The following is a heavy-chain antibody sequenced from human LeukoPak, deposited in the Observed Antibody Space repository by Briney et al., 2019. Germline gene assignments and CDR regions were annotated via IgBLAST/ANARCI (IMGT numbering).Heavy chain of an antibody. D-gene: IGHD3-10*02. J-gene: IGHJ3*01. CDR1: GFTFNNYA. V-gene: IGHV3-23*01. Sequence: QPGGSLRLSCAASGFTFNNYAMNWVRQAPGKGLEWVSYIRGGGSNTRYSDSVKGRFIISRDNSQNILYLQMNSLRAEDTAIYYCAKCSASYSNDAFDVWGRGTMVTVSS. CDR3: AKCSASYSNDAFDV. CDR2: IRGGGSNT.